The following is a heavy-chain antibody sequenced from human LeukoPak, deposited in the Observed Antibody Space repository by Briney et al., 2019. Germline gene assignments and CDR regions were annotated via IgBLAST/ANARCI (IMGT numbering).Heavy chain of an antibody. V-gene: IGHV4-39*01. CDR2: IYYSGST. D-gene: IGHD3-16*01. Sequence: PSETLSLTCTVSGGSISSSSYFWVWIRQPPGKGLEWIGSIYYSGSTHYSPSLKSRVTISVDTSKNQFSLKLSSVTAADTAMYYCTTLGTYGAFDYWGQGTLVTVSS. J-gene: IGHJ4*02. CDR3: TTLGTYGAFDY. CDR1: GGSISSSSYF.